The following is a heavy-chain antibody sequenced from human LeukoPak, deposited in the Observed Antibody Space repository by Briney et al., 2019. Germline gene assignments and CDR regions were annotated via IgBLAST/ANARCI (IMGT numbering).Heavy chain of an antibody. J-gene: IGHJ3*02. CDR1: GFTLSSYE. CDR3: GRGGYCSGGTCYRFNAFDI. V-gene: IGHV3-48*03. D-gene: IGHD2-15*01. CDR2: ISPSGSGI. Sequence: GGSLRLSCATSGFTLSSYEMNWVRQAPGKGLEWVSYISPSGSGIYTDSVKGRFTISTDNAKNSLFLQMNSLRAEDTAVYYCGRGGYCSGGTCYRFNAFDIWGQGTTVTVSS.